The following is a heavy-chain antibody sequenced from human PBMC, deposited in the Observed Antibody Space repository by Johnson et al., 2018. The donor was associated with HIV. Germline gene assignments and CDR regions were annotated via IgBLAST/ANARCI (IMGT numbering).Heavy chain of an antibody. CDR1: GFTFSSYA. CDR3: ARDLAGHNAFDI. V-gene: IGHV3-23*04. D-gene: IGHD6-19*01. Sequence: VQLVESGGGLVQPGGSLRLSCAASGFTFSSYAMSWVRQAPGKGLEWVSAISGSGGTTFYADSVKGRFTISRDNSKNTLYLQMNSLRAEDTAVYYCARDLAGHNAFDIWGQGTMVTVSS. CDR2: ISGSGGTT. J-gene: IGHJ3*02.